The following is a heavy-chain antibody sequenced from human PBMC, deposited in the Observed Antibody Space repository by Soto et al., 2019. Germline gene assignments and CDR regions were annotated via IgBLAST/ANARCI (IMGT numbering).Heavy chain of an antibody. J-gene: IGHJ6*02. CDR2: IIPIFGTA. D-gene: IGHD3-10*01. CDR3: ARGTGNYYYYGMDV. V-gene: IGHV1-69*12. Sequence: QVQLVQSGAEVKKPGSSVKVSCKASGGTFSSYAISWVRQAPGQGLEWMGGIIPIFGTANYAQKFQGRVTITADESRSTGSMEMSSLRSEDTAVYYCARGTGNYYYYGMDVWGQGTTVTVSS. CDR1: GGTFSSYA.